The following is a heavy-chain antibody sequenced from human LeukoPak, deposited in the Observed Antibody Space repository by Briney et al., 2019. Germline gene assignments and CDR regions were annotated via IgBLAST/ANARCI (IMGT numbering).Heavy chain of an antibody. CDR1: GYTFTSYY. D-gene: IGHD3-22*01. CDR3: ARGGYYYDRSSYFLGDYFDY. CDR2: INPSGGST. Sequence: ASVKLSCKASGYTFTSYYMNWVRQSPGQRLEWMGIINPSGGSTSYAQKFQGRVTMTRAMSTSTVYMELSSLRAEDTAVYYCARGGYYYDRSSYFLGDYFDYWGQGTLVTVSS. J-gene: IGHJ4*02. V-gene: IGHV1-46*03.